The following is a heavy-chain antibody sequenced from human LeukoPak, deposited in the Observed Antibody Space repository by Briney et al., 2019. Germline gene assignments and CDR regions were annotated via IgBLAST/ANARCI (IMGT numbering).Heavy chain of an antibody. CDR1: GGSFSSYY. D-gene: IGHD2-15*01. Sequence: PSETLSLTCGVYGGSFSSYYWSWIRQPPGKGLEWIGQINHSGSTNYNPSLKSRVAISVDTSKNQFSLRLSSVTAADTAVYFCARGRLAPRSGGGRDYYYGMDVWGQGTTVTVSS. CDR3: ARGRLAPRSGGGRDYYYGMDV. J-gene: IGHJ6*02. CDR2: INHSGST. V-gene: IGHV4-34*01.